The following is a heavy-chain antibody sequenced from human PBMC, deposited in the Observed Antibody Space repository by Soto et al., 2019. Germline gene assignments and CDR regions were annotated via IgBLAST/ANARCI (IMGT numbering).Heavy chain of an antibody. D-gene: IGHD5-18*01. V-gene: IGHV3-33*01. CDR3: ARDGFRGIQLFYYFDY. Sequence: GGSLRLSCAASGFTFSSYGMHWVRQAPGKGLEWVAVIWYDGSNKYYADSVKGRFTISRDNSKNTLYLQMNSLRAEDTAVYYCARDGFRGIQLFYYFDYWGQGTLVTVSS. CDR1: GFTFSSYG. J-gene: IGHJ4*02. CDR2: IWYDGSNK.